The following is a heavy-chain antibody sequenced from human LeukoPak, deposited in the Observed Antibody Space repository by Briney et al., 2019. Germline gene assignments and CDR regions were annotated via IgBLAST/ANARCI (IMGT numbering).Heavy chain of an antibody. V-gene: IGHV3-23*01. CDR2: ISGSGGST. D-gene: IGHD6-6*01. J-gene: IGHJ4*02. CDR1: GFTFSSYA. CDR3: AKDARYSSSSEVDY. Sequence: GGSLRLSCAASGFTFSSYAMSWVRQASGEGLEWVSAISGSGGSTYYADSVKGRFTISRDNSKNTLYLQMNSLRAEDTAVYYCAKDARYSSSSEVDYWGQGTLVTVSS.